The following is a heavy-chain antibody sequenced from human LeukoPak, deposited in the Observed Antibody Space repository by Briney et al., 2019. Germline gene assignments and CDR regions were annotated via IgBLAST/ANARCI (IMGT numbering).Heavy chain of an antibody. J-gene: IGHJ4*02. CDR2: ISHSGGRT. Sequence: GGSLRLSCAASGFTFNNYAMTWVRQAPGKGLEWVSTISHSGGRTYYADSLEGRFAISRDNSKNTLFLQMNSLRAEDTAVYYCAKADRVASAATLDYWGQGTLVTVSS. V-gene: IGHV3-23*01. CDR3: AKADRVASAATLDY. D-gene: IGHD2-15*01. CDR1: GFTFNNYA.